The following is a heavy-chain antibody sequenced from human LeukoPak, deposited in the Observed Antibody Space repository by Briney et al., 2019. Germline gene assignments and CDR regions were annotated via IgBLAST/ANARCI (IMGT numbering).Heavy chain of an antibody. D-gene: IGHD6-13*01. Sequence: GGSLRLSWAASGFTFDDYAMHWVRQAPGKGLEWVSLISWDGGSTYYADSVKGRFTISRDNSKNSLYLQMNSLRAEDTALYYCAKDIRYSSSWYPGYFQHWGQGTLVTVSS. CDR1: GFTFDDYA. CDR3: AKDIRYSSSWYPGYFQH. CDR2: ISWDGGST. V-gene: IGHV3-43D*03. J-gene: IGHJ1*01.